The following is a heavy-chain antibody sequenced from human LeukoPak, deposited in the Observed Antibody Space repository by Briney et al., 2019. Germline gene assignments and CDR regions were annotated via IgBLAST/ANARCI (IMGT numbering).Heavy chain of an antibody. CDR3: ARVSVGRWYYYYMDV. Sequence: GGSLRLSCAASGFIFSSYSMNWVRQALGKGLEWVSYISSSGSTIYYADSVKGRFTISRDNAKNSLYLQMNSLRAEDTAVYYCARVSVGRWYYYYMDVWGKGTTVTVSS. CDR1: GFIFSSYS. V-gene: IGHV3-48*04. D-gene: IGHD5-24*01. J-gene: IGHJ6*03. CDR2: ISSSGSTI.